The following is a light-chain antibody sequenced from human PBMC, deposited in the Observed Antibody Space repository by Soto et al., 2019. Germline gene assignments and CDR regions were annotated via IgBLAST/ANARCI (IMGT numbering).Light chain of an antibody. CDR1: QTISSS. Sequence: DIQMTQFPSTLSASIGDRVTITCRASQTISSSLAWYLQKPGKAPKLLIYKASNLETGVPSRFSGSGSGTEFALTISSLQPDDFATYYCQQYIRYSPYTFGQGTRLEIK. V-gene: IGKV1-5*03. CDR3: QQYIRYSPYT. J-gene: IGKJ2*01. CDR2: KAS.